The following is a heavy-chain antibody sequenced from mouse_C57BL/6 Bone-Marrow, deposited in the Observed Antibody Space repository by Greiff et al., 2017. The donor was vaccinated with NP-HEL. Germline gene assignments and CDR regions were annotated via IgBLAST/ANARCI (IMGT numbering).Heavy chain of an antibody. CDR2: IDPSDSYT. Sequence: QVQLQQPGAELVRPGTSVKLSCKASGYTFTSYWMHWVKPRPGQGLEWIGVIDPSDSYTNYNQKFKGKATLTVDTSSSTAYMQLSSLTSEDSAVYYCARTLFAYWGQGTLVTVSA. V-gene: IGHV1-59*01. CDR3: ARTLFAY. J-gene: IGHJ3*01. CDR1: GYTFTSYW.